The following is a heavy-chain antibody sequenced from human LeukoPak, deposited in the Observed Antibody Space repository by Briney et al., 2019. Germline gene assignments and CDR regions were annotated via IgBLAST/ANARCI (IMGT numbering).Heavy chain of an antibody. Sequence: SETLSLTCTVSGGSISSYYWSWIRQPPGKGLEWIGYIYYSGSTNYNPSFKSRVTISVDRSKNQFSPKLSSVTAADTAVYYCASGSGSSSHWAYYYYYYMDVWGKGTTVTVSS. D-gene: IGHD6-6*01. CDR3: ASGSGSSSHWAYYYYYYMDV. J-gene: IGHJ6*03. CDR1: GGSISSYY. V-gene: IGHV4-59*12. CDR2: IYYSGST.